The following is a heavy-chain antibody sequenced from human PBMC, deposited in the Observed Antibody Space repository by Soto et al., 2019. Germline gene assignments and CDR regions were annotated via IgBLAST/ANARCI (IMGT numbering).Heavy chain of an antibody. D-gene: IGHD2-15*01. CDR1: GYVFTSYY. CDR3: ARNDYSGLDY. CDR2: INPSAGST. Sequence: QVQLVQSGTEVKKPGASGRVSCKTSGYVFTSYYVHWVRQAPGQGLAWMGFINPSAGSTSYAQKFQARVIMTSDTSTNTAYMELSSLRSEDTATYFCARNDYSGLDYWGQGSLVAVSS. J-gene: IGHJ4*02. V-gene: IGHV1-46*01.